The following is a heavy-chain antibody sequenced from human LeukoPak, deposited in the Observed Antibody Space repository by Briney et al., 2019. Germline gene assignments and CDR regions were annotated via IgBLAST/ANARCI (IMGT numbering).Heavy chain of an antibody. D-gene: IGHD1-26*01. CDR3: ARVVVGATKPEYFQH. V-gene: IGHV4-4*02. Sequence: SGTLSLTCAVSGGSISSSNWWSWVRQPPGKGLEWIGEIYHSGSTNYNPSLKSRVTISVDKSKNQFSLKLSSVTAADTAVYYCARVVVGATKPEYFQHWGQGTLVTVSS. CDR2: IYHSGST. J-gene: IGHJ1*01. CDR1: GGSISSSNW.